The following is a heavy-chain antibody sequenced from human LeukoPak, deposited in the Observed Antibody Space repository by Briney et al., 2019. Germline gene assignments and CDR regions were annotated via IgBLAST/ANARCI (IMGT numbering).Heavy chain of an antibody. Sequence: GGSLRLSCAASGFAFSSYAMHWVRQAPGKGLEWVAVISYDGSNKYYADSVKGRFTISRDNSKNTLYLQMNSLRAEDTAVYYCARSGNDSMDYYGMDVCDQGTTVTVSS. V-gene: IGHV3-30-3*01. J-gene: IGHJ6*02. CDR2: ISYDGSNK. D-gene: IGHD4-23*01. CDR1: GFAFSSYA. CDR3: ARSGNDSMDYYGMDV.